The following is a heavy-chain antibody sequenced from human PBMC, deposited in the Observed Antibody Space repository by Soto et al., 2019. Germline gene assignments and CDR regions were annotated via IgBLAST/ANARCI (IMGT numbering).Heavy chain of an antibody. D-gene: IGHD3-16*02. J-gene: IGHJ5*02. V-gene: IGHV4-39*07. Sequence: SETLSLTCTVSGGSISSSSYYWGWIRQPPGKGLEWIGSIYYSGSTNYNPSLKSRVTISVDTSKNQFSLKLSSVTAADTAVYYCAREPLLNYIWGSYRYDWFDPWGQGTLVTVSS. CDR2: IYYSGST. CDR1: GGSISSSSYY. CDR3: AREPLLNYIWGSYRYDWFDP.